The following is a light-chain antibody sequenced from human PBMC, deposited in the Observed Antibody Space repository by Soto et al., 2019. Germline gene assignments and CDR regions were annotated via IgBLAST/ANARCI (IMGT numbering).Light chain of an antibody. CDR3: QQNNKWPIT. CDR1: QSVSNN. V-gene: IGKV3-15*01. J-gene: IGKJ5*01. CDR2: GTS. Sequence: IVLTHSPGTLSLSPVEIATLSFSASQSVSNNYLAWYQQKPGQAPRLLIYGTSTRVTGIPARFSGSGSGTQFTLTINSLQSEDFAVYYCQQNNKWPITFGQGTRLEIK.